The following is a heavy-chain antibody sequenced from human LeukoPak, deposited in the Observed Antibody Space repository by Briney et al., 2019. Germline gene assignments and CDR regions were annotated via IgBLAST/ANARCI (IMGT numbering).Heavy chain of an antibody. Sequence: PSETLSLTCTVSGGSISSSSYYWGWIRQPPGKGLEWIGSIYYSGSTYYNPSLKSRVTTSVDTPKNQFSLKLSSVTAADTAVYYCGGSVDVDTGMVNVPVGGASLGFDYWGQGNLVTVSS. J-gene: IGHJ4*02. V-gene: IGHV4-39*01. CDR3: GGSVDVDTGMVNVPVGGASLGFDY. CDR2: IYYSGST. D-gene: IGHD5-18*01. CDR1: GGSISSSSYY.